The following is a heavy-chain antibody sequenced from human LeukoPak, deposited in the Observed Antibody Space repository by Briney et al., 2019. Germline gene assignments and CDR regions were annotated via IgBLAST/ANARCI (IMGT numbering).Heavy chain of an antibody. J-gene: IGHJ4*02. CDR2: INHSGST. V-gene: IGHV4-34*01. Sequence: PSETLSLTCAVYGGSFSGYYWSWIRKPPGKGLEWIGEINHSGSTNYNPSLKSRVTISVDTSKNQFSLKLSSVTAADTAVYYCARKRGWLQLRYFDYWGQGTLVTVSS. D-gene: IGHD5-24*01. CDR3: ARKRGWLQLRYFDY. CDR1: GGSFSGYY.